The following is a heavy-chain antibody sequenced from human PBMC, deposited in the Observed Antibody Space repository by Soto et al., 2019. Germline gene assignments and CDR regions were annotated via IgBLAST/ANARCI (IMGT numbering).Heavy chain of an antibody. D-gene: IGHD2-2*01. Sequence: GGSLRLSCAASGFTFSSYWVSWVRQAPGKGLEWVANIKQDGSEKYYVDSLKGRFTISRDNAKNSLYLQMNSLRAEETAVYYCACEKGYCSSTSCFAFDIWGQGTMVTVSS. CDR1: GFTFSSYW. J-gene: IGHJ3*02. V-gene: IGHV3-7*01. CDR2: IKQDGSEK. CDR3: ACEKGYCSSTSCFAFDI.